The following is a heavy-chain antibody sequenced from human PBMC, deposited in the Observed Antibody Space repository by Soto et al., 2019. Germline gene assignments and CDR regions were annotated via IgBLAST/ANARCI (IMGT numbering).Heavy chain of an antibody. V-gene: IGHV3-74*01. D-gene: IGHD1-1*01. CDR3: TRDTTGPDDH. CDR2: INPDGSTT. CDR1: GFTLRRYG. J-gene: IGHJ4*02. Sequence: PGGSLILSCAASGFTLRRYGGHWVRQVPGKGLVWVSRINPDGSTTNYADSVKGRFTVSRDNAKNTVYLHMNSLRAEDTAVYYCTRDTTGPDDHWGQGTLVTVSS.